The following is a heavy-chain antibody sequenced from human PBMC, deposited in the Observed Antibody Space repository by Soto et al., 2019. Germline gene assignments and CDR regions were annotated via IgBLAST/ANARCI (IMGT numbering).Heavy chain of an antibody. D-gene: IGHD3-3*01. CDR3: AADPLTYYDFWSGYPNLNDAFDI. CDR1: GYTFTSYG. J-gene: IGHJ3*02. Sequence: GASVKVSCKASGYTFTSYGISWVRQAPGQGLEWMGWISAYNGNTNYAQKFQERVTITRDMSTSTAYMELSSLRSEDTAVYYCAADPLTYYDFWSGYPNLNDAFDIWGQGTMVTVSS. CDR2: ISAYNGNT. V-gene: IGHV1-18*01.